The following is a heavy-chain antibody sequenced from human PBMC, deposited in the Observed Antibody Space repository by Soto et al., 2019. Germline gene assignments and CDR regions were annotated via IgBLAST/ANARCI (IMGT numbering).Heavy chain of an antibody. CDR3: ATGGRGYSRSFPRFYFEY. V-gene: IGHV1-69*13. D-gene: IGHD5-18*01. J-gene: IGHJ4*01. CDR1: GGTFSSIS. Sequence: ASVKVSCKASGGTFSSISIGWVRQAPGQGPEWMGGILPIFNTANYAQNFQGRVTITADESTSTSYMELTSLKSEDTAIYYCATGGRGYSRSFPRFYFEYWGRGTLVTVSS. CDR2: ILPIFNTA.